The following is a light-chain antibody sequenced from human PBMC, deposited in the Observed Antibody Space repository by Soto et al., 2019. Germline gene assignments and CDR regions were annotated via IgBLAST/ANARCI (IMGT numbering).Light chain of an antibody. CDR2: SNN. Sequence: QSVLTQPPSASGSPGQRVTISCSGSSSNIGSRTVTWYQHLPGTAPKLLMFSNNQRPSGVPDRFSGSKSGTSAALAISGLQSGDEADYYCAAWDGSRNGVVFGGGTKLTVL. J-gene: IGLJ2*01. V-gene: IGLV1-44*01. CDR3: AAWDGSRNGVV. CDR1: SSNIGSRT.